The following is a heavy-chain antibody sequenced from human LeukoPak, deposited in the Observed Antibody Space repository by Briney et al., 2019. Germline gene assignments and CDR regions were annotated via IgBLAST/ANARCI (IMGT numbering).Heavy chain of an antibody. V-gene: IGHV4-59*08. J-gene: IGHJ4*02. CDR3: ARLSNPYGGFHLDF. Sequence: SETLSLTCTVSGDSIRNYYWSWIRQPPGKGLEWIGYVRFSGRTNYSPSLKRRVTMSVDTSKNQFFLRLTSVTAADMAFYYCARLSNPYGGFHLDFWGQGTLVTVSS. CDR1: GDSIRNYY. CDR2: VRFSGRT. D-gene: IGHD3-16*01.